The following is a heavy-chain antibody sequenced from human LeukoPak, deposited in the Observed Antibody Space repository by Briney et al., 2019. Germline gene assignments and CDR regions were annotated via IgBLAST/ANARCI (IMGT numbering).Heavy chain of an antibody. CDR2: ISSSGRYI. D-gene: IGHD2-15*01. Sequence: PGGSLRLSCAASGFTFSSYSMNWVRQAPGKGLEWVSAISSSGRYIYYADSVKGRFTISRDSAQNSLYLQMDSLRAEDTAVYYCAKEGGAYCSGGSCYPDYFDYWGQGTLVTVSS. CDR3: AKEGGAYCSGGSCYPDYFDY. J-gene: IGHJ4*02. CDR1: GFTFSSYS. V-gene: IGHV3-21*04.